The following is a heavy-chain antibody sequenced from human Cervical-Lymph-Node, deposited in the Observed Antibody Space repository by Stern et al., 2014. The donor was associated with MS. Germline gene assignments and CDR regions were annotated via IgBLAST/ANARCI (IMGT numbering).Heavy chain of an antibody. D-gene: IGHD1-26*01. CDR2: IYPGDSDT. CDR3: AALVRGSYFY. V-gene: IGHV5-51*01. CDR1: GYSFTLYW. Sequence: EVQMLESGAEMKKPGESLKISCKGSGYSFTLYWIGWGRQMTGKGLEWIVIIYPGDSDTRYSPSFQGQVTISADKSISTAYLQWSSLKASDTAMYYCAALVRGSYFYWGQGTLVTVSS. J-gene: IGHJ4*02.